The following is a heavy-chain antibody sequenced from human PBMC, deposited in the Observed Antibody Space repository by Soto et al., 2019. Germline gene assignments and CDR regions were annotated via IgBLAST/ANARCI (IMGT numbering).Heavy chain of an antibody. J-gene: IGHJ4*02. CDR2: IIPIFGVT. Sequence: QVQLVQSGAEVKKPGSSVKVSCKASGGTFSSYTSTWVRQAPGQGLEWLGRIIPIFGVTNYAQKFQDRVTITAYRSTTTAYMELSRLRSEDTAVYYCVRDWESTTQTWGFGDSWGQGTLVTVSS. CDR3: VRDWESTTQTWGFGDS. D-gene: IGHD1-1*01. CDR1: GGTFSSYT. V-gene: IGHV1-69*08.